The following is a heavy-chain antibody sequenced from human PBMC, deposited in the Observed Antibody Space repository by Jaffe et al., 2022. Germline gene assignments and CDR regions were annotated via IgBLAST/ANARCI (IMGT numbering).Heavy chain of an antibody. CDR2: INHRGST. Sequence: QVQLQQWGAGLLKPSETLSLTCAVYGGSFSGYYWSWIRQSPGKGLEWIGEINHRGSTNYNPSLKSRVTISVDTSKNQFSLYLSSVTAADTAVYYCARGLEVGYPYYFDYWGQGTLVTVSS. D-gene: IGHD1-1*01. V-gene: IGHV4-34*01. CDR1: GGSFSGYY. J-gene: IGHJ4*02. CDR3: ARGLEVGYPYYFDY.